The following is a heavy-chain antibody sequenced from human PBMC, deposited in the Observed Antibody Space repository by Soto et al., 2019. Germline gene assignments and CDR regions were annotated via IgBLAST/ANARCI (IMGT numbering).Heavy chain of an antibody. Sequence: EVQLVESGGDLVQPGGSLRLSCAASGFTFSDHYIDWVRQAPGKGLEWVGRSRDKGNSYSTDYGASVKGRFTISRDASKNSLYLQMNSLKTEDTALYYCASSMRGTTSFDYWGQGTLVTVSS. CDR1: GFTFSDHY. J-gene: IGHJ4*02. CDR2: SRDKGNSYST. V-gene: IGHV3-72*01. CDR3: ASSMRGTTSFDY. D-gene: IGHD1-7*01.